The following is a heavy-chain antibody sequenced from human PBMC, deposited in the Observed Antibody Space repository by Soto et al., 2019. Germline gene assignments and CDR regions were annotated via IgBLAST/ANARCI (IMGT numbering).Heavy chain of an antibody. CDR1: GFTFRNYG. J-gene: IGHJ4*02. CDR3: AKESYNRRTDLDY. CDR2: IGIGSSTK. Sequence: GGSLRLSCAASGFTFRNYGMNWVRQAPGKGLEWVSYIGIGSSTKYYAGSVKGRFTISRDNAKNSLYLQMNSLRAEDTALYYCAKESYNRRTDLDYWGQGTLVTVSS. D-gene: IGHD3-10*01. V-gene: IGHV3-48*01.